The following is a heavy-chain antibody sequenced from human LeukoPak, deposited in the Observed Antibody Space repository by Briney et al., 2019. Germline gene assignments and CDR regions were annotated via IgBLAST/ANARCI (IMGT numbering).Heavy chain of an antibody. Sequence: GGSLRLSCAAPGFTVSSNYMSWVRQAPGKGLEWVSVIYSGGSTYYADSVKGRFTISRDNSKNTLYLQMNSLRAEDTAVYYCARDLVSGYDWRRFDYWGQGTLVTVSS. D-gene: IGHD5-12*01. V-gene: IGHV3-66*01. CDR3: ARDLVSGYDWRRFDY. CDR2: IYSGGST. J-gene: IGHJ4*02. CDR1: GFTVSSNY.